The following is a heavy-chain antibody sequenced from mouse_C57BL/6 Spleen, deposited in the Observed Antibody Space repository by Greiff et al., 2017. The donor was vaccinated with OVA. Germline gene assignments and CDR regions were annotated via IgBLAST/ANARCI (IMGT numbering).Heavy chain of an antibody. V-gene: IGHV1-66*01. CDR1: GYSFTSYY. Sequence: QVQLQQSGPELVKPGASVKISCKASGYSFTSYYIHWVKQRPGQGLEWIGWIYPGSGNTKYNEKFKGKATLTADTSSSTAYMQLSSLTSEDSAVYYCARGGELGLDYWGQGTTLTVSS. CDR2: IYPGSGNT. J-gene: IGHJ2*01. D-gene: IGHD4-1*01. CDR3: ARGGELGLDY.